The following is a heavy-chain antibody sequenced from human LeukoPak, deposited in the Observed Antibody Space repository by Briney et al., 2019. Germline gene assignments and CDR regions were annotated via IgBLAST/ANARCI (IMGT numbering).Heavy chain of an antibody. CDR1: GFTFSSYK. CDR2: ISTSGSTI. J-gene: IGHJ4*02. D-gene: IGHD6-13*01. CDR3: ARYSSNWSGIFDY. V-gene: IGHV3-48*03. Sequence: GGSLRLSCSASGFTFSSYKMNWVRQAPGTGLEWLSYISTSGSTIDYADSVKGRFTISRDNAENSLYLQMNSLRAEDTAAYYCARYSSNWSGIFDYWGQGTLVTVSS.